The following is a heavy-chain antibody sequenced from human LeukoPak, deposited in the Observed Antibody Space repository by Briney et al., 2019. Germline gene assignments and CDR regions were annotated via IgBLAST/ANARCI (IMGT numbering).Heavy chain of an antibody. D-gene: IGHD3-9*01. Sequence: GASVRVSCKASGYTFTSYDINWVRQATGQGLEWMGWMNPNSGGTNYAQKFQGRVTMTRDTSISTAYMELSRLRSDDTAVYYCALGYDILTGYYNIWFDPWGQGTLVTVSS. V-gene: IGHV1-2*02. CDR1: GYTFTSYD. CDR2: MNPNSGGT. J-gene: IGHJ5*02. CDR3: ALGYDILTGYYNIWFDP.